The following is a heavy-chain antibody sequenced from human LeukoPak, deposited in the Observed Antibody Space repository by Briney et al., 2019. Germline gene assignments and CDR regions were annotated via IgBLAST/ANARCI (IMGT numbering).Heavy chain of an antibody. V-gene: IGHV1-18*01. J-gene: IGHJ4*02. CDR3: ARDRATIFGVVIFDY. D-gene: IGHD3-3*01. Sequence: ASVKVSCKASGYTFTSYGISWVRQAPGQGLEWMGWISAYNGNTNYAQKLQGRVTMTIDTSTSTAYMELRSLRSDDTAVYYCARDRATIFGVVIFDYWGQGTLVTVSS. CDR2: ISAYNGNT. CDR1: GYTFTSYG.